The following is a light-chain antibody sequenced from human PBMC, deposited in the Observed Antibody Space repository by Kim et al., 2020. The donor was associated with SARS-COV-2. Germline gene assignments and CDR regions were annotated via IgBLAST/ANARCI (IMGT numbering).Light chain of an antibody. J-gene: IGKJ2*01. CDR3: QQYNNWPGT. CDR2: GAS. Sequence: AVSPGERATRSCRASQSDSSNLAWYQQKPGQAHRLLIYGASTRATGIPARFSGSGSGTEFTLTISSLQSEDFAVYYCQQYNNWPGTFGQGTKLEI. CDR1: QSDSSN. V-gene: IGKV3-15*01.